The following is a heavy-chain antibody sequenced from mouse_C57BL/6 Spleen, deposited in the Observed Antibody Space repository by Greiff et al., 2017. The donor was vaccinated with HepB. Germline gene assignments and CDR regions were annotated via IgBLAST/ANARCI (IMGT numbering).Heavy chain of an antibody. J-gene: IGHJ4*01. V-gene: IGHV2-5*01. CDR3: AKDYDYSYYYAMDY. D-gene: IGHD2-4*01. CDR2: IWRGGST. Sequence: VQRVESGPGLVQPSQSLSITCTVSGFSLTSYGVHWVRQSPGKGLEWLGVIWRGGSTDYNAAFMSRLSITKDNSKSQVFFKMNSLQADDTAIYYCAKDYDYSYYYAMDYWGQGTSVTVSS. CDR1: GFSLTSYG.